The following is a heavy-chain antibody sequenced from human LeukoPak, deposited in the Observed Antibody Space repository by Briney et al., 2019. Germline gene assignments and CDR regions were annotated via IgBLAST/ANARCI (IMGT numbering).Heavy chain of an antibody. CDR1: GYTFTGYY. V-gene: IGHV1-2*06. Sequence: ASVKVSCKASGYTFTGYYIHWVRQAPGQGLEWMGRINPNSGGPNYAQKFQSRVTMTRDTSISTAYMELSRLRSDDTAVYYCAREWSYGDYYDYWGQGTLVSVSS. CDR2: INPNSGGP. J-gene: IGHJ4*02. D-gene: IGHD4-17*01. CDR3: AREWSYGDYYDY.